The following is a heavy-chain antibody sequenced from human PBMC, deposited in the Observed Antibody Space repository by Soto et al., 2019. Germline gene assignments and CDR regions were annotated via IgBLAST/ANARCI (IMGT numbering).Heavy chain of an antibody. CDR2: MNPGSGDT. J-gene: IGHJ5*02. V-gene: IGHV1-8*01. D-gene: IGHD5-18*01. CDR1: GYIFTNND. Sequence: GASVKVSCKASGYIFTNNDVSWVRQATGQGLEWMGWMNPGSGDTEYAQKFQGRVTMTRNISIATAYMELSSLRADDTAIYYCARMASFGSLNWFDPWGQGTLVTVSS. CDR3: ARMASFGSLNWFDP.